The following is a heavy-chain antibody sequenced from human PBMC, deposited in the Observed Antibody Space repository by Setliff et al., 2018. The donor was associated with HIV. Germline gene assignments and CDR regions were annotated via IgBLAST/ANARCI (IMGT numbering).Heavy chain of an antibody. CDR1: GFTFTNYA. CDR2: ISGTDNTI. Sequence: GGSLRLSCSASGFTFTNYAFHWVRQAPGKGLEWVSHISGTDNTIYYADSVKGRFTISRDIAKNSLYLQMNSLRVEDTAVYYCAREEPFWNGYYYTYYFDSWGQGTLVTVSS. D-gene: IGHD3-3*01. CDR3: AREEPFWNGYYYTYYFDS. J-gene: IGHJ4*02. V-gene: IGHV3-48*03.